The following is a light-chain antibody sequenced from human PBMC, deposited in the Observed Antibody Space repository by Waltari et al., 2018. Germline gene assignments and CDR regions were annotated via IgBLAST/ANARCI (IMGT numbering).Light chain of an antibody. CDR3: SSYVGRSTWV. J-gene: IGLJ3*02. Sequence: QSALTQPASMSGSPGQSLTISCSGTNRDIGAYNLVSWYRQHPGKAPQLILFQASRRPSGISDRFSGSKSGTTAYLTISRLQAGDEAHYYCSSYVGRSTWVFGGGTRLTVL. CDR1: NRDIGAYNL. CDR2: QAS. V-gene: IGLV2-23*01.